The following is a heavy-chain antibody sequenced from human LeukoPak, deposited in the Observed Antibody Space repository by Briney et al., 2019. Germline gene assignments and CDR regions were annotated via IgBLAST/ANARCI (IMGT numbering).Heavy chain of an antibody. CDR2: ISYDGSNK. J-gene: IGHJ4*02. CDR1: GITLSNYG. Sequence: GGSLRLSCAVSGITLSNYGMSWVRQAPGKGLEWVAVISYDGSNKYYADSVKGRFTISRDNSKNTLYLQMNSLRAEDTAVYYCAVATDYYGSGSYSNSFDYWGQGTLVTVSS. CDR3: AVATDYYGSGSYSNSFDY. V-gene: IGHV3-30*03. D-gene: IGHD3-10*01.